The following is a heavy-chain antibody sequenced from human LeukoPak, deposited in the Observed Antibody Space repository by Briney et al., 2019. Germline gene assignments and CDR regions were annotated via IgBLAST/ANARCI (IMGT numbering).Heavy chain of an antibody. CDR2: IIPIFGTA. CDR1: GYTFTSYG. Sequence: SVKVSCKASGYTFTSYGISWVRQAPGQGLEWMGRIIPIFGTANYAQKFQGRVTITTDESTSTAYMELSSLRSEDTAVYYCARGGGTVPRDPYYYYMDVWGKGTTVTVSS. J-gene: IGHJ6*03. V-gene: IGHV1-69*05. D-gene: IGHD4-17*01. CDR3: ARGGGTVPRDPYYYYMDV.